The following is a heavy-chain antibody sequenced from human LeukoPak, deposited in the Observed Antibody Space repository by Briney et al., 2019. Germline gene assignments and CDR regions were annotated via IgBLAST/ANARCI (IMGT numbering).Heavy chain of an antibody. J-gene: IGHJ4*02. CDR2: IAYSSSA. CDR1: GDSITSYY. Sequence: SDTPSLTCSVSGDSITSYYWTWTRQPPGKALEWIGYIAYSSSASYNSSLKSRVTMSIDMSKNQFPRNLSSVTAADTALYYCARGRLPSVLDYWGQGTLVTVSS. CDR3: ARGRLPSVLDY. D-gene: IGHD3-16*01. V-gene: IGHV4-59*01.